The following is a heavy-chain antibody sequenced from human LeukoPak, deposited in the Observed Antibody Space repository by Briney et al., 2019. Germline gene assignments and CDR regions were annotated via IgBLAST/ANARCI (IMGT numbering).Heavy chain of an antibody. Sequence: ASVKVSCKASGYTFTSHYMHWVRQAPGQGLEWMGLINPSGSSTLYAQKFQGRVTMTRDMSTTTDYMELSSLRSEDMAVYYCAREHPRANYFDYWGQGTLVTVSS. CDR2: INPSGSST. CDR3: AREHPRANYFDY. D-gene: IGHD5-12*01. CDR1: GYTFTSHY. J-gene: IGHJ4*02. V-gene: IGHV1-46*01.